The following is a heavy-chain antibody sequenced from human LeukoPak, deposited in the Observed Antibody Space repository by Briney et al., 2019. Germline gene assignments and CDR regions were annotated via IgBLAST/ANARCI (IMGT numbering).Heavy chain of an antibody. CDR2: INCNSGGT. Sequence: ASVKVSCKASGYTFTGYYLHWVRQAPGQGLEWMGWINCNSGGTNYAQKFQGRVTMTRDTSITTVYMELSRLIFDDTAVYYCARDKATVTTPYFDYWGQGTQVTASS. J-gene: IGHJ4*02. CDR3: ARDKATVTTPYFDY. D-gene: IGHD4-17*01. V-gene: IGHV1-2*02. CDR1: GYTFTGYY.